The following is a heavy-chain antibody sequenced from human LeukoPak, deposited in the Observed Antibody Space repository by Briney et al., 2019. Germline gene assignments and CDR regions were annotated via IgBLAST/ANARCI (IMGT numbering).Heavy chain of an antibody. J-gene: IGHJ4*02. CDR2: INPSGGST. CDR3: ARDKVRWIQDY. V-gene: IGHV1-46*01. Sequence: ASVKVSCKASGYTFTSYYMHWVRQAPGQGLEWMGIINPSGGSTSYAQKFQGKVTMTRDTSTSTVYMELSSLGSEDTAVYYCARDKVRWIQDYWGQGTLVTVSS. D-gene: IGHD5-12*01. CDR1: GYTFTSYY.